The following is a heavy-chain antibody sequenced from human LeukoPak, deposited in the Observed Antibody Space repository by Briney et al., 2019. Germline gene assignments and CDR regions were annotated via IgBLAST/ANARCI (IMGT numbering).Heavy chain of an antibody. CDR3: ARGRDGYDYAGFDP. V-gene: IGHV1-18*01. CDR2: SSAYNGNA. Sequence: ASVKVSCKGSGYTFLTYGISWVRQAPAQGFEWMGWSSAYNGNADYAQKFQGSVTMTPDTSTSTAYMELRSLRSDDTAVYYCARGRDGYDYAGFDPWGQGTLVTVSS. CDR1: GYTFLTYG. J-gene: IGHJ5*02. D-gene: IGHD5-24*01.